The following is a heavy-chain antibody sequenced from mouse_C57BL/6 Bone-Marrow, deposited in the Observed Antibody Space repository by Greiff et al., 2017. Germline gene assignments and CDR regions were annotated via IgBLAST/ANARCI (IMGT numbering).Heavy chain of an antibody. CDR3: ARGYDGYYVDD. V-gene: IGHV1-80*01. Sequence: LQESGAELVKPGASVKISCKASGYAFSSYWMNWVKQRPGKGLEWIGQIYPGDGDTNYNGKFKGKATLTADKSSSTASMQLSSLTSEDSAVYFCARGYDGYYVDDWGQGTTLTVSS. CDR2: IYPGDGDT. CDR1: GYAFSSYW. D-gene: IGHD2-3*01. J-gene: IGHJ2*01.